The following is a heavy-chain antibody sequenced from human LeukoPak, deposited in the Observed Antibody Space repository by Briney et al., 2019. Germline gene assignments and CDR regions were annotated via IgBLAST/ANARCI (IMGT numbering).Heavy chain of an antibody. D-gene: IGHD1-26*01. V-gene: IGHV3-30*04. CDR2: ISYDGSNK. CDR1: GFTFSSYA. J-gene: IGHJ4*02. CDR3: ARENIVGATFDY. Sequence: GRSLRLSYAASGFTFSSYAMHWVRQAPGKGLEWVAVISYDGSNKYYADSVKGRFTISRDNSKNTLYLQMNSLRAEDTAVYYCARENIVGATFDYWGQGTLVTVSS.